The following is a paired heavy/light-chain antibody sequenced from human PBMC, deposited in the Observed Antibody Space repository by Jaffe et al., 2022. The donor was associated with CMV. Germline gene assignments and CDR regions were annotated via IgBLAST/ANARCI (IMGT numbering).Heavy chain of an antibody. Sequence: QLQLLESGPGLVKPAETLSLTCTVSGGSITNTNYYWGWIRQPPGKGLEWIGNIYSRGTTYYNPSLKSRVSISVDTSKNQFSLKVNSVTAADTALYYCARLNDNGDYGARSFYYYIDVWGKGTTVTVSS. J-gene: IGHJ6*04. CDR3: ARLNDNGDYGARSFYYYIDV. CDR2: IYSRGTT. D-gene: IGHD4-17*01. V-gene: IGHV4-39*01. CDR1: GGSITNTNYY.
Light chain of an antibody. CDR2: GAS. CDR3: QQYADWPT. V-gene: IGKV3-15*01. CDR1: QSVRSE. Sequence: EIEMTQSPATLSVSPGERVTLSCRASQSVRSELAWYQQTPGQTPRLLIHGASTRATGVPARFSGSGSGTEFTLTISSLQSEDFATYFCQQYADWPTFGPGTKVHIK. J-gene: IGKJ3*01.